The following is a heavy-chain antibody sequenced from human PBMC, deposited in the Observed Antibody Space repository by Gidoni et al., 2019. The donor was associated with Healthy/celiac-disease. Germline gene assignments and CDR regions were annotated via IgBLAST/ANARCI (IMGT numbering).Heavy chain of an antibody. J-gene: IGHJ4*02. CDR3: ARDYYYGSGSYYNVGFGY. CDR1: GGSISSSSYY. V-gene: IGHV4-39*07. CDR2: IYYSGST. Sequence: QLQLQSSGPGLVKPSETLSLTCTVSGGSISSSSYYWGWIRQPPGKGLEWIGSIYYSGSTYYNPSLKSRVTISVDTSKNQFALKLSSVTAADTAVYYCARDYYYGSGSYYNVGFGYWGQGTLVTVSS. D-gene: IGHD3-10*01.